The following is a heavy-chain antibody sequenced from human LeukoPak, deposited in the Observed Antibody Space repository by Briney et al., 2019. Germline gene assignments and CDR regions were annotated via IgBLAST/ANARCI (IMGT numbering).Heavy chain of an antibody. CDR1: GYTFTSYG. Sequence: ASVKVSCKASGYTFTSYGISWVRQAPGQGLEWMGWISAYNGNTNYAQKLQGRVTMTTDTSTSTAYMELRSLRSDDTAVYYCARDRLGYYDSRTANWFDPWGQGTLVTVSS. D-gene: IGHD3-22*01. CDR3: ARDRLGYYDSRTANWFDP. CDR2: ISAYNGNT. J-gene: IGHJ5*02. V-gene: IGHV1-18*01.